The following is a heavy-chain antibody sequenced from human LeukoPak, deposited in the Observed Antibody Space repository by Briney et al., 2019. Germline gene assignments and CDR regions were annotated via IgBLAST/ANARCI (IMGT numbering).Heavy chain of an antibody. Sequence: GASVKVSCKASGYTFTSYDINWVRQATGQGLEWMGWMNPNSGGTNYAQKFQGRVTMTRDTSISTAYMELSRLRSDDTAVYYCARSPRYIGLDDAFDIWGQGTMVTVSS. D-gene: IGHD5-18*01. V-gene: IGHV1-2*02. CDR1: GYTFTSYD. J-gene: IGHJ3*02. CDR2: MNPNSGGT. CDR3: ARSPRYIGLDDAFDI.